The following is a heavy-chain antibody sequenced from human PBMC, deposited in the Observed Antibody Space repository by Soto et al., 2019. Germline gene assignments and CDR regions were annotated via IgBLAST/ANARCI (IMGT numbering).Heavy chain of an antibody. V-gene: IGHV1-2*04. D-gene: IGHD5-12*01. CDR2: INPNSGGT. CDR1: GYTFTGYY. CDR3: ARQGKRLSGYDPPYYYYGMDV. J-gene: IGHJ6*02. Sequence: QVQLVQSGAEVKKPGASVKVSCKASGYTFTGYYMHWVRQAPGQGLEWMGWINPNSGGTNYAQKFQGWVTMTRDTSISTAYMELSRLRSDETAVYYCARQGKRLSGYDPPYYYYGMDVWGQGTTVTVSS.